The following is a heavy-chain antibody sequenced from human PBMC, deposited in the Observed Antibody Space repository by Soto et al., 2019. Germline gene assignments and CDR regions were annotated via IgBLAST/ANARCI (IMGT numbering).Heavy chain of an antibody. CDR3: ARSGSMRANHDFDI. D-gene: IGHD2-8*01. CDR2: IYYSGST. Sequence: SETLSLTCTVSGGSISSGGYYWSWIRQHPGKGLEWIGYIYYSGSTYYNPSLKSRVTISVDTSKNQFSLKLSSVTAADTAVYYCARSGSMRANHDFDIWGQGTMVTVSS. J-gene: IGHJ3*02. V-gene: IGHV4-31*03. CDR1: GGSISSGGYY.